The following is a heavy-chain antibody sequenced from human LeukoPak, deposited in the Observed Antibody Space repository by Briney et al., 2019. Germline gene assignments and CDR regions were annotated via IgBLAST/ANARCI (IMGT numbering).Heavy chain of an antibody. V-gene: IGHV4-39*07. CDR1: GDSISSGDYY. D-gene: IGHD2-15*01. CDR2: IYYSGST. CDR3: ASWPLSLAASYSDY. J-gene: IGHJ4*02. Sequence: SETLSLTCTVSGDSISSGDYYWGWIRQPPVKGLEWIGSIYYSGSTYYNPSLKSRVTISVDTSKNQFSLKLSSVTAADTAVYYCASWPLSLAASYSDYWGQGTLVTVSS.